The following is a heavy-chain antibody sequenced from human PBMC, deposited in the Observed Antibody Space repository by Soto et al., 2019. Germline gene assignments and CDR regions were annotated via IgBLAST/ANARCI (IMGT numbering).Heavy chain of an antibody. CDR3: ASPGGYYDILTGSRDYYYYGMDV. D-gene: IGHD3-9*01. V-gene: IGHV1-3*01. J-gene: IGHJ6*02. CDR1: GYTFTSYA. Sequence: ASVKVSCKASGYTFTSYAMHWVRQAPGQRLEWMGWVNAGNGNTKYSQKFQGRVTITRDTSASTAYMELSSLRSEDTAVYYCASPGGYYDILTGSRDYYYYGMDVWGQGTTVTVSS. CDR2: VNAGNGNT.